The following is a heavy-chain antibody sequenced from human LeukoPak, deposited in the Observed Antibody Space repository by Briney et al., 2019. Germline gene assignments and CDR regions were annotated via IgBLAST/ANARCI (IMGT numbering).Heavy chain of an antibody. V-gene: IGHV4-39*01. J-gene: IGHJ3*02. Sequence: PSETLSLTCTVSGGSISSSSYYWGWIRPPPGKGLEWIGSIHYSGSNYYNPSLKSRVTISVDTSKNQFSLKLSSVTAAGPAVYYCARHSSYGVAATIILAHGAFDIWGQGTMVTVSS. D-gene: IGHD2-15*01. CDR3: ARHSSYGVAATIILAHGAFDI. CDR2: IHYSGSN. CDR1: GGSISSSSYY.